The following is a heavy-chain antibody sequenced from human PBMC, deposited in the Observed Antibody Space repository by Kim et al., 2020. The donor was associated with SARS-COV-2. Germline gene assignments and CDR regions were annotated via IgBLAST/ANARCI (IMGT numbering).Heavy chain of an antibody. D-gene: IGHD6-6*01. CDR2: TT. Sequence: TTNPTPTLKRQVTITVDTSKNRFSLKLSSVTAAETAVYYCARGGRAARDYWGQGTLVTVSS. V-gene: IGHV4-34*01. CDR3: ARGGRAARDY. J-gene: IGHJ4*02.